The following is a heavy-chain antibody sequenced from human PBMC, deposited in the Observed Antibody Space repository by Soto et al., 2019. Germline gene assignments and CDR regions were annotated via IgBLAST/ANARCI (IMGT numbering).Heavy chain of an antibody. CDR2: MFYVGAT. J-gene: IGHJ5*02. V-gene: IGHV4-30-4*01. D-gene: IGHD2-2*01. CDR3: ARVVRFCSSPSCRGRNWFDP. CDR1: GGCISSGDYD. Sequence: TLSLTCSVSGGCISSGDYDWSWIRQPRGKGREWIGYMFYVGATYYNPSLKSRVTISVDTSKNQFSLKLSSVNAAETAVYHCARVVRFCSSPSCRGRNWFDPWGQGTLVTVSS.